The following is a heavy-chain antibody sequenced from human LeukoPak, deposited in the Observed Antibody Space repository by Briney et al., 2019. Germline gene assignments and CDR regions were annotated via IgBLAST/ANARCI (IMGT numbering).Heavy chain of an antibody. CDR3: ARDRENKHCSGGSCYFSCYMDV. V-gene: IGHV1-2*02. Sequence: GASVKVSCKASGYTFTGYYMHWVRQAPGQGLEWMRWIYPNTGGTNYAQKFQGRVTMTRDTSISTAYMELSRLRSDDTAVYYCARDRENKHCSGGSCYFSCYMDVWGKGTTVTVSS. CDR1: GYTFTGYY. D-gene: IGHD2-15*01. J-gene: IGHJ6*03. CDR2: IYPNTGGT.